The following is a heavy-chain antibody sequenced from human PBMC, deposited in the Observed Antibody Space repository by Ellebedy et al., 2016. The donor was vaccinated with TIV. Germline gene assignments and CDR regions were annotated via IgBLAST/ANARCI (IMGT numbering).Heavy chain of an antibody. CDR1: GYTFPSYG. D-gene: IGHD2-2*01. CDR2: ISAYNGNT. Sequence: AASVKVSCKTSGYTFPSYGISWVRQAPGQGLEWMGWISAYNGNTNYAQMLQGRVTMTTDTFTSTAYMELRSLRSDDTAVYYCARYWNSTTCSNWFDPWGQGTLVTVSS. CDR3: ARYWNSTTCSNWFDP. V-gene: IGHV1-18*04. J-gene: IGHJ5*02.